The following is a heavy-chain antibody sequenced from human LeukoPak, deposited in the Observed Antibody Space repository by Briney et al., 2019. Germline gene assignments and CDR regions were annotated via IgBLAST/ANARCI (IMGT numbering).Heavy chain of an antibody. V-gene: IGHV1-46*01. J-gene: IGHJ6*03. Sequence: ASVTVSCKASGYSFSSYYMHWVRQAPGQGLEWMGIISPSGGSTTYPQKFQGRVTMTRDTSTSTLYVELSGLRYEDTAVYYCARGDYSHYNYMDVWGKGTTVTVSS. CDR3: ARGDYSHYNYMDV. D-gene: IGHD1-26*01. CDR2: ISPSGGST. CDR1: GYSFSSYY.